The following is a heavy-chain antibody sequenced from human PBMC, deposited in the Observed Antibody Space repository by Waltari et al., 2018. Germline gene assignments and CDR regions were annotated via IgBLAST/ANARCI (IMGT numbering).Heavy chain of an antibody. V-gene: IGHV1-69*01. J-gene: IGHJ4*02. CDR3: ALRFLEWLWVDY. D-gene: IGHD3-3*01. Sequence: QVQLVHSGAAVNKPWSSVKLSCQASGGPFTSYSISWVRQAPGQGLEWMGGIIHSFGTTNYAQKFQGRVTITEDESTSTAYMELSSLRSEDTAVYYWALRFLEWLWVDYWGQGTLVTVSS. CDR1: GGPFTSYS. CDR2: IIHSFGTT.